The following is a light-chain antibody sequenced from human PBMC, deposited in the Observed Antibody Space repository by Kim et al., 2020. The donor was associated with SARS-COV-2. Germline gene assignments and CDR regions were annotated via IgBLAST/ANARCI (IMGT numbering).Light chain of an antibody. CDR3: QTWGTGIWV. Sequence: ASVKLTCTLSSGHSSYAIAWHQQQREKGPRYLMKLNSDGSHNKGDGIPDRFSGSSSGAERYLTISSLQSEDEADYYCQTWGTGIWVFGGGTKLTVL. J-gene: IGLJ3*02. CDR1: SGHSSYA. CDR2: LNSDGSH. V-gene: IGLV4-69*01.